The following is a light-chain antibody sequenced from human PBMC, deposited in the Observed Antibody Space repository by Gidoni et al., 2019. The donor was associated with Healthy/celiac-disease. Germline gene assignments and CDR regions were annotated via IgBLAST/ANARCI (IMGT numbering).Light chain of an antibody. CDR3: QQYYSTPFT. CDR1: KSVLYTSNNKNY. Sequence: ISMTQSPDSLAVSLGERATINCKSSKSVLYTSNNKNYLAWYQQKPGQPPKLLIYWASTRESGVPDRFSGSGSGTDFTLTISSLQAEDVAVYYCQQYYSTPFTFGPGTKVDIK. CDR2: WAS. J-gene: IGKJ3*01. V-gene: IGKV4-1*01.